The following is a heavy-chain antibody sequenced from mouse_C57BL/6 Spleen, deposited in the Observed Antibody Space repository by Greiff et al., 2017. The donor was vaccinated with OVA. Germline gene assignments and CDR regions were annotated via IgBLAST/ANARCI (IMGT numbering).Heavy chain of an antibody. J-gene: IGHJ2*01. CDR2: INPSNGGT. D-gene: IGHD2-1*01. Sequence: VQLQQPGTELVTPGASVKLSCKASGYTFTSYWLHWVKQRPGQGLAWIGNINPSNGGTNYNEKFKSKATLTVDKSSSTAYMQLSSLTSEDSAVYYCARNYYGNYGDYFDYWGQGTTLTVSS. CDR1: GYTFTSYW. CDR3: ARNYYGNYGDYFDY. V-gene: IGHV1-53*01.